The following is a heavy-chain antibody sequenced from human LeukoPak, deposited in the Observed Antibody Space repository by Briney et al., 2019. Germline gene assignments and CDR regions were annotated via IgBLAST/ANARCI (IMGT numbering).Heavy chain of an antibody. CDR2: ISSSGSTI. Sequence: GGSLRLSCAASGFTFSSYEMNWVRQAPGKGLEWVSYISSSGSTIYYADSVKGRFTISRDNAKNSLYLQMNSLRAEDTAVYYCARARAYYYDSSGALDYWGQGTLVTVSS. D-gene: IGHD3-22*01. CDR3: ARARAYYYDSSGALDY. J-gene: IGHJ4*02. CDR1: GFTFSSYE. V-gene: IGHV3-48*03.